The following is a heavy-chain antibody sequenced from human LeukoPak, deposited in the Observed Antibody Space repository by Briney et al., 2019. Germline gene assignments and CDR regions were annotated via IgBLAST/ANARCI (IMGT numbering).Heavy chain of an antibody. J-gene: IGHJ4*02. V-gene: IGHV3-21*01. CDR1: GFTFRSYS. CDR3: ARDGYYGSGSYEVPPYYFDY. D-gene: IGHD3-10*01. Sequence: GGSLRLSCAASGFTFRSYSMNWVRQAPGKGLEWVSAIDPSSTYIYYADSVKGRFTISRDNAENSLYLQMNSLRVEDTAVYYCARDGYYGSGSYEVPPYYFDYWGQGTLVTVSS. CDR2: IDPSSTYI.